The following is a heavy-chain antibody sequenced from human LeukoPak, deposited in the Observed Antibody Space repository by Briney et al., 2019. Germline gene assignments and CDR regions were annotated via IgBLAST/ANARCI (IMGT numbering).Heavy chain of an antibody. V-gene: IGHV4-34*01. CDR1: GGSFRAYY. Sequence: SETLSLTCAVYGGSFRAYYWSWIRQPPGKGLDWIGEINHSGSLNYNPSLRSRLTISVDTSKNQFSLKLTSVTAADTAVYYCARVRSGYRPKYYYYGMDVWGQGTTVTVSS. D-gene: IGHD3-3*01. J-gene: IGHJ6*02. CDR3: ARVRSGYRPKYYYYGMDV. CDR2: INHSGSL.